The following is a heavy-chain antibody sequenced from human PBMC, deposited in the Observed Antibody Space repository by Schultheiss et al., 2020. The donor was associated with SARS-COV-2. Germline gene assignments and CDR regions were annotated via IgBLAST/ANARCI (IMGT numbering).Heavy chain of an antibody. CDR1: GGSISSSSYY. D-gene: IGHD6-6*01. CDR2: IYYSGGT. V-gene: IGHV4-61*05. CDR3: AIQGSSSRYYYGMDV. Sequence: SETLSLTCTVSGGSISSSSYYWGWIRQPPGKGLEWIGYIYYSGGTNYNPSLKSRVTMSVDTSKNQFSLKLSSVTAADTAVYYCAIQGSSSRYYYGMDVWGQGTTVTVSS. J-gene: IGHJ6*02.